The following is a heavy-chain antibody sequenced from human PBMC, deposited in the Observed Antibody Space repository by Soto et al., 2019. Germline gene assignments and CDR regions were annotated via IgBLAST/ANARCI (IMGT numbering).Heavy chain of an antibody. CDR3: AKAPRRTRAHVLDI. J-gene: IGHJ3*02. CDR1: GFTFSSYS. V-gene: IGHV3-21*01. D-gene: IGHD2-2*01. CDR2: ISSSSSYI. Sequence: GGSLRLSCAASGFTFSSYSMNWVRQAPGKGLGWVSSISSSSSYIYYADSVKGRFTISRDNAKNSLYLQMNSLRAEDTAVYYYAKAPRRTRAHVLDIWGKGTMAPVS.